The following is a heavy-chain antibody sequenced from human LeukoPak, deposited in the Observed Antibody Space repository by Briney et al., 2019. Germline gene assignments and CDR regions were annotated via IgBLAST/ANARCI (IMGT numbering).Heavy chain of an antibody. J-gene: IGHJ4*02. Sequence: GRSLRLSCAASGFTFSSYGMHWVRQAPGKGLEWVAVIWYDGSNKYYADSVKGRFTISRDNSKNTLYLQMNSLRAEDTAVYCCASDIYDVGGPGPYWAQGTRVTVSS. V-gene: IGHV3-33*01. CDR2: IWYDGSNK. CDR1: GFTFSSYG. CDR3: ASDIYDVGGPGPY. D-gene: IGHD3-10*02.